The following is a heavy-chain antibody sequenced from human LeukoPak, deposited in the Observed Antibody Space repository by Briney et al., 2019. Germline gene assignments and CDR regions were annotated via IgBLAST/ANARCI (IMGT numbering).Heavy chain of an antibody. J-gene: IGHJ6*03. CDR3: AKAYSSSWYGNNYYYYMDL. CDR1: GFTFSSYG. Sequence: GRSLRLSCAASGFTFSSYGMHWVRQAPGKGLEWVAAIWYDGSNKYYADSVKGRFTISRDNSKNTLYLQMNSLRAEDTAVYYCAKAYSSSWYGNNYYYYMDLWGKGTRVTVSS. V-gene: IGHV3-33*06. CDR2: IWYDGSNK. D-gene: IGHD6-13*01.